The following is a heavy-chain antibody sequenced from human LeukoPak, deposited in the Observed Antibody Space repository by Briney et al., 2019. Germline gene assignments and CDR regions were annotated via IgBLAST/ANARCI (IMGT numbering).Heavy chain of an antibody. CDR2: IYSGGNT. J-gene: IGHJ6*03. D-gene: IGHD6-19*01. Sequence: GGSLRLSCAASGFTVSSNYMSWVRQAPGKGLEWVSVIYSGGNTYYADSVKGRFTISRDNSKNTLYLQMNSLRAEDTAVYYCARASSGWPDEDYYYYMDVWGKGTTVTVSS. CDR1: GFTVSSNY. V-gene: IGHV3-66*02. CDR3: ARASSGWPDEDYYYYMDV.